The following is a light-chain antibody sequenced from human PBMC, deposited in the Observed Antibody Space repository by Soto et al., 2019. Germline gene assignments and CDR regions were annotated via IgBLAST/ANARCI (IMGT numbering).Light chain of an antibody. J-gene: IGKJ2*01. CDR2: WAS. CDR1: QSVLYSSNNKNY. V-gene: IGKV4-1*01. CDR3: QQYESTPPT. Sequence: DIVMTQSPDSLAVSLGERATINCKSSQSVLYSSNNKNYLAWYQQRPGQPPKLLIYWASTRESGVPDRFSGSGSGTDFTLTITSLQDEDVAVYYCQQYESTPPTFGRGTKLEIK.